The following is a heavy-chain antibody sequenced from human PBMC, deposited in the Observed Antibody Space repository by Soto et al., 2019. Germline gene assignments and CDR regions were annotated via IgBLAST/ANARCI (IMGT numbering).Heavy chain of an antibody. Sequence: QVQLVQSGAEVKKTGASVKVSCKASGYTFTSYYMHWVRQAPGQGLEWMGIINPSGGSTSYAQKFQGRVTMTRDTSTSTVYMELSSLRSEDTAVYYCAREVGTWSYYSGMDVWGQGTTVTVSS. D-gene: IGHD2-15*01. CDR2: INPSGGST. CDR3: AREVGTWSYYSGMDV. V-gene: IGHV1-46*01. J-gene: IGHJ6*02. CDR1: GYTFTSYY.